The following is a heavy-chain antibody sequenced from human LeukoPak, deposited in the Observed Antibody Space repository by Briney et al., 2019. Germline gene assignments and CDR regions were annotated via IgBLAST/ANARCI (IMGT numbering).Heavy chain of an antibody. J-gene: IGHJ4*02. CDR3: ARIPPYSNGWYYFDY. CDR1: GFSLRTVGMR. D-gene: IGHD6-19*01. V-gene: IGHV2-70*04. CDR2: IDWDDDK. Sequence: SGPTLVKSTQTLTLTCTFSGFSLRTVGMRVSWIRQPPGKALEWLARIDWDDDKFYSTSLKTRLSISKDTSKNQVVLTMTNMDPVDTATYYCARIPPYSNGWYYFDYWGQGTLVTVSS.